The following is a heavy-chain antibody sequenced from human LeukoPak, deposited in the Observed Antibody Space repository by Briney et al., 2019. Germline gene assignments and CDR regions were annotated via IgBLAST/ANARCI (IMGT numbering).Heavy chain of an antibody. CDR3: ARSDGGSENY. Sequence: GGSLRLSCVASGFTFSTYSMNWLRQAPGKGLEWVSSISSTGSYIFYADSVKGRFTISRDDAKNSVYLQMNSLRDEDTAVYYCARSDGGSENYWGQGILVTVSS. J-gene: IGHJ4*02. D-gene: IGHD1-26*01. CDR1: GFTFSTYS. V-gene: IGHV3-21*06. CDR2: ISSTGSYI.